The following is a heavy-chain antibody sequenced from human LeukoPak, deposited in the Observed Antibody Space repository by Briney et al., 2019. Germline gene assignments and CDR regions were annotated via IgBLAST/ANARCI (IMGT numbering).Heavy chain of an antibody. D-gene: IGHD3-22*01. CDR1: GGSISSGGYY. V-gene: IGHV4-31*03. Sequence: SQTLSLTCTVSGGSISSGGYYWSWIRQHPGKGLEWIGYIYYSGSTYYNPSLKSRVTISVDTSKNQFSLKLSSVTAADTAVYYCAREGSSGYHYYYGMDVWGQGTTVTVSS. J-gene: IGHJ6*02. CDR3: AREGSSGYHYYYGMDV. CDR2: IYYSGST.